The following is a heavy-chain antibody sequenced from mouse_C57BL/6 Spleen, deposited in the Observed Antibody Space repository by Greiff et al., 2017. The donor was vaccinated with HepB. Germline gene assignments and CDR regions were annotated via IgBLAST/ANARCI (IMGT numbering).Heavy chain of an antibody. Sequence: EVHLVESGGGLVQPGGSLSLSCAASGFTFTDYYMSWVRQPPGKALEWLGFIRNKANGYTTEYSASVKGRFTISRDNSNSILYLQMNALRAEDSATYYCARDSYYFDYWGQGTTRTVSS. J-gene: IGHJ2*01. CDR3: ARDSYYFDY. CDR2: IRNKANGYTT. CDR1: GFTFTDYY. V-gene: IGHV7-3*01.